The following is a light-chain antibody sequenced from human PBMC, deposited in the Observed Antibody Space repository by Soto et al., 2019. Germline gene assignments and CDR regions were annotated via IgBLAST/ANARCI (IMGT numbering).Light chain of an antibody. CDR2: DAS. CDR3: QQGTDWPPGT. CDR1: QSVSTF. V-gene: IGKV3-11*01. J-gene: IGKJ1*01. Sequence: EIGLTQSPATLSLSPGERATLSCRASQSVSTFLAWYQHKPGQAPRLLIYDASNRATGIPDRFRGSGSGTDFTLTISSLEPEDFALYYCQQGTDWPPGTFGQGTKVDIK.